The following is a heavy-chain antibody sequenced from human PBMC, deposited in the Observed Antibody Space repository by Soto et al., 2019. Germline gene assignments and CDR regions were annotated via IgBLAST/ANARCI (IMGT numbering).Heavy chain of an antibody. V-gene: IGHV4-59*01. D-gene: IGHD3-10*01. CDR1: GGSISRDY. Sequence: SETLSLTCTVSGGSISRDYWSWIRQPPGKGLEWIGYFYDSGSTNYNPSLKSRVTILVNTSKNQFSLRLSSVTAADTAVYYCVRDIGYYYGSGRYYYYMDVWGKGTTVTVSS. J-gene: IGHJ6*03. CDR3: VRDIGYYYGSGRYYYYMDV. CDR2: FYDSGST.